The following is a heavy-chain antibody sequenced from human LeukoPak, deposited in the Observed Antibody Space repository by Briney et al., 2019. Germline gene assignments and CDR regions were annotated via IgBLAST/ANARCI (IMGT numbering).Heavy chain of an antibody. CDR2: IRASSGNT. CDR1: GYTFTNYG. D-gene: IGHD3-16*02. V-gene: IGHV1-18*01. J-gene: IGHJ5*02. CDR3: AKVWGSYRDTYNWFDP. Sequence: ASVKVSCKASGYTFTNYGISWVRQAPGQGLEWMGWIRASSGNTNYAQKLQGRVTMTTDTSTSTAYMELRSLRSDDTAVYYCAKVWGSYRDTYNWFDPWGQGTLVTVSS.